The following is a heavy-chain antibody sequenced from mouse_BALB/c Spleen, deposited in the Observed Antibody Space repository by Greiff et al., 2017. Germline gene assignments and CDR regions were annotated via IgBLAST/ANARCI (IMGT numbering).Heavy chain of an antibody. D-gene: IGHD1-2*01. V-gene: IGHV5-17*02. CDR3: ARGTLTTATADY. J-gene: IGHJ2*01. CDR2: ISSGSSTI. CDR1: GFTFSSFG. Sequence: EVKVVESGGGLVQPGGSRKLSCAASGFTFSSFGMHWVRQAPEKGLEWVAYISSGSSTIYYADTVKGRFTISRDNPKNTLFLQMTSLRSEDTAMYYCARGTLTTATADYWGQGTTLTVSS.